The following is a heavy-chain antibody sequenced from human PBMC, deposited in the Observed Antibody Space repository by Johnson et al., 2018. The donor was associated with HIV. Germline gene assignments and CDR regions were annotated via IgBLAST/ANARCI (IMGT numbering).Heavy chain of an antibody. Sequence: VQLVESGGGLVQPGGSLRLSCAASGFTFSSYWMSWVRQAPGKGLEWVARIKSKTDGGTTDYAAPVKGRFTISRDDSKNTLYLQMNSLKTEDTDVYYCTTDPPGMSWAMWG. D-gene: IGHD6-13*01. V-gene: IGHV3-15*01. J-gene: IGHJ1*01. CDR3: TTDPPGMSWAM. CDR2: IKSKTDGGTT. CDR1: GFTFSSYW.